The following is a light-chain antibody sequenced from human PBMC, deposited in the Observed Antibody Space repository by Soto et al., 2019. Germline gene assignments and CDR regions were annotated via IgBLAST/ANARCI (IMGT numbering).Light chain of an antibody. CDR1: QSVSSN. CDR3: QQYNNWPPWT. CDR2: GAS. Sequence: EIVMTRSPATLSVSPGERATLSCRASQSVSSNLAWYPQKPGQAPRLLIYGASTRATGIPARFRGSGSGTEFTLTISSLQSEDFAVYYCQQYNNWPPWTFGQGTKVEIK. V-gene: IGKV3-15*01. J-gene: IGKJ1*01.